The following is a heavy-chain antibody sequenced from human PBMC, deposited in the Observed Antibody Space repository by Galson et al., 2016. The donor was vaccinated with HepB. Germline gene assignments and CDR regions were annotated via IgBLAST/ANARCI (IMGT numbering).Heavy chain of an antibody. V-gene: IGHV3-48*04. Sequence: SLRLSCAASGFTFSSYAMNWVRQAPGKGPEWISYISTSSETISYADSVKGRFTISRDNARNSVSLLMNSLRVEDTAVYYCAKAGVYNWNDVDLEYWGQGTLVTVSS. CDR2: ISTSSETI. CDR3: AKAGVYNWNDVDLEY. CDR1: GFTFSSYA. J-gene: IGHJ4*02. D-gene: IGHD1-1*01.